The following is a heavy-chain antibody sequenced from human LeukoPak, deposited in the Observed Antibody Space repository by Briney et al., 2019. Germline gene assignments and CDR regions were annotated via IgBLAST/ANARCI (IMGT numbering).Heavy chain of an antibody. D-gene: IGHD1-26*01. Sequence: NPSETLSLTCTVSGGSISSGSYYWSWIRQPAGKGLEWIGRIYTSGSTNYNPSLKSRVTISADTSKNQFSLKLSSVTAADTAVYYCARAVGGGAFDIWGQGTMVTVSS. CDR3: ARAVGGGAFDI. V-gene: IGHV4-61*02. J-gene: IGHJ3*02. CDR2: IYTSGST. CDR1: GGSISSGSYY.